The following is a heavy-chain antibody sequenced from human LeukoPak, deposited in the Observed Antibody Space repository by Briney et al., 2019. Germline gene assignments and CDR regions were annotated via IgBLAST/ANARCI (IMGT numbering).Heavy chain of an antibody. CDR3: ATGPRNDP. J-gene: IGHJ5*02. V-gene: IGHV1-8*01. Sequence: ASVKVSCKASGYTFTKWEINWVRQAAGQGLERLGWVHPDNGNTYYAQRFRDRVTMSRDTSTTTAYMELSGLRSNDTAVYFCATGPRNDPWGQGTLVTVSS. D-gene: IGHD1-14*01. CDR1: GYTFTKWE. CDR2: VHPDNGNT.